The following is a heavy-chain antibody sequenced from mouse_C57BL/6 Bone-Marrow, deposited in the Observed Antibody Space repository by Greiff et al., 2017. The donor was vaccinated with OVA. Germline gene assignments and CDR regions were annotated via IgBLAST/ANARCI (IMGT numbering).Heavy chain of an antibody. CDR1: GYTFTNYW. CDR3: ARGYYAIDY. J-gene: IGHJ4*01. V-gene: IGHV1-63*01. CDR2: IYPGGGYT. Sequence: QVQLKESGAELVRPGPSVKMSCKASGYTFTNYWIGWAKQRPGHGLEWIGDIYPGGGYTNYNEKFKGKATLTADKSSSPAYMQFRSLTSEDSALYYCARGYYAIDYWGQGTSVTVSS.